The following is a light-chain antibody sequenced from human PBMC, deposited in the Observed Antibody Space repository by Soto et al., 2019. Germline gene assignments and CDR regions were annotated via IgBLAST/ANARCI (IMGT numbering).Light chain of an antibody. CDR1: SSDVGVYDY. V-gene: IGLV2-14*03. Sequence: QSALTQPASVSGSPGQSITISCTGSSSDVGVYDYVSWYQQHPGKAPKLLIYDVSNRPAGISNRFSGSKSGNTASLTISGLQAEDEADYYCSSYTTSTTRVFGRGTKVTVL. CDR3: SSYTTSTTRV. J-gene: IGLJ2*01. CDR2: DVS.